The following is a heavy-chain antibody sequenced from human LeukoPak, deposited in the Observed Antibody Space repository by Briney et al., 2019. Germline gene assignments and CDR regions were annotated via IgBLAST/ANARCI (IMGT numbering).Heavy chain of an antibody. V-gene: IGHV3-11*06. Sequence: PGGSLRLSCAASGFTFSDYYMIWIRQAPGKGLEWVSDITSTSSYTNYADSVKGRFTISRDNAKNSLYLQMNSLIAEDTAVYFCARSRGSYLDYWGQGTPVTVSS. J-gene: IGHJ4*02. D-gene: IGHD1-26*01. CDR2: ITSTSSYT. CDR1: GFTFSDYY. CDR3: ARSRGSYLDY.